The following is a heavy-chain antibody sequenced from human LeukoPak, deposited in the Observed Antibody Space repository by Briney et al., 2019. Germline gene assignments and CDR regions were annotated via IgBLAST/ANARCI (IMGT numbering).Heavy chain of an antibody. D-gene: IGHD2-8*01. CDR1: GFSFSRYG. CDR2: IQYDGSNE. CDR3: AKDRCSNGIGCFYYYMDV. Sequence: GGSLRLSCAASGFSFSRYGMHWVRQAPGKGLEWVAYIQYDGSNEQYANSVKGRFSISRDSSKNTLYLQMNSLRAEDTAVYYCAKDRCSNGIGCFYYYMDVWGKGTTVTISS. J-gene: IGHJ6*03. V-gene: IGHV3-30*02.